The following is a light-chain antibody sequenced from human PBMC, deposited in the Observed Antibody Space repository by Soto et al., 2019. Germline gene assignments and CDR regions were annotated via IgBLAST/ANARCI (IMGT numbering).Light chain of an antibody. J-gene: IGKJ1*01. CDR1: QSVSSN. CDR3: HQYNSYS. Sequence: EIVMTQSPATLSVSPGERATLSCRASQSVSSNLAWYQQKPGQAPRLLIYGASTRATGIPARFSGSGSGTEFTLTISSLQPDDFATYYCHQYNSYSFGQGTKVEIK. CDR2: GAS. V-gene: IGKV3-15*01.